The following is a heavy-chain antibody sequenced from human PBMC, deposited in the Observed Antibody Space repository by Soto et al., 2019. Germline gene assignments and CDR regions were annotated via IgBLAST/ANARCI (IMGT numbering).Heavy chain of an antibody. Sequence: SETLSLTCPVSFGSITKSNYYCGCILQPPGRVLERIGGIFFSGSPYYSPSLKSRVTISVDTSKNQFSLKLTSVTAADTAVYYCAIFIVGATRVFEFWGRGTLVTVSS. J-gene: IGHJ4*02. CDR2: IFFSGSP. V-gene: IGHV4-39*01. CDR1: FGSITKSNYY. D-gene: IGHD1-26*01. CDR3: AIFIVGATRVFEF.